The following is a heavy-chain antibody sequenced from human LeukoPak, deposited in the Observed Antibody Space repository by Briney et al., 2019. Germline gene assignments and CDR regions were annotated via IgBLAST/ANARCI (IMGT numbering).Heavy chain of an antibody. CDR3: AREGEGAAAGSFDY. Sequence: GGSLRLSCAASGFTFSSYAMHWVRQAPGKGLEWVAVISYDGSNKYYADSVKGRFTISRDNSKNTLYLQMNSLRAEDTAVYYCAREGEGAAAGSFDYWGQGTLVTVSS. CDR2: ISYDGSNK. D-gene: IGHD6-13*01. CDR1: GFTFSSYA. V-gene: IGHV3-30*04. J-gene: IGHJ4*02.